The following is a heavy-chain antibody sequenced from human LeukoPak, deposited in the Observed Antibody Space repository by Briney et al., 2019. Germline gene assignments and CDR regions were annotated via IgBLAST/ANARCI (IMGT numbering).Heavy chain of an antibody. CDR3: AKDGYSSGWYPYNWFDP. V-gene: IGHV3-23*01. Sequence: GGSLRLSCAASRFTFSSYAMSWVRQAPGKGLEWVSGISGSGGSTYYADSVKGRFTISRDNSKNTVYLQMNSLRAEDTAVYYCAKDGYSSGWYPYNWFDPWGQGTLVTVSS. J-gene: IGHJ5*02. CDR1: RFTFSSYA. D-gene: IGHD6-19*01. CDR2: ISGSGGST.